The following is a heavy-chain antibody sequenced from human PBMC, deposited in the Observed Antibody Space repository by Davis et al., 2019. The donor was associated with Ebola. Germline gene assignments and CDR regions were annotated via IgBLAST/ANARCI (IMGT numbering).Heavy chain of an antibody. CDR2: INHSGST. D-gene: IGHD2-15*01. J-gene: IGHJ5*02. CDR1: GGSFSGYY. CDR3: ARVIGYCSGGSCYEAGWFDP. V-gene: IGHV4-34*01. Sequence: SETLSLTCAVYGGSFSGYYWGWIRQPPGKGLEWIGEINHSGSTNYNPSLKSRVTISVDTSKNQFSLKLSSVTAADTAVYYCARVIGYCSGGSCYEAGWFDPWGQGTLVTVSS.